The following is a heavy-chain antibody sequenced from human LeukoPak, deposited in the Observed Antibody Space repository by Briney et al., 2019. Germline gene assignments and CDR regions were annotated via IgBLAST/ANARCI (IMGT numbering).Heavy chain of an antibody. V-gene: IGHV3-23*01. CDR1: GVIFSEFG. J-gene: IGHJ6*02. CDR3: AGQYRLIVVVVAATVSSDYGMDV. D-gene: IGHD2-15*01. CDR2: VLGSGVPT. Sequence: GGSLRLSCAASGVIFSEFGMSWVRQAPGKGLEWVATVLGSGVPTYYADSVKGRFTISRDNSKNTLYLQMNSLRAEDTAVYYCAGQYRLIVVVVAATVSSDYGMDVWGQGTTVTVSS.